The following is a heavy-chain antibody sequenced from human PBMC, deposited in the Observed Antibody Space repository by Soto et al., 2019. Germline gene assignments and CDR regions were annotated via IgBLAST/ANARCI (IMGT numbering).Heavy chain of an antibody. J-gene: IGHJ1*01. D-gene: IGHD2-2*01. Sequence: PVGSLRLFYEASVFTFSDYRMSTVRQAPGKGPEGAANIKFDGREKPYVDPVRGRFPTSRDNSRRSLSLQLNSLRAGDTAVYYCVKDGGYCSSSTCYAPRNHYYHSRGQATQVTVSS. CDR1: VFTFSDYR. CDR2: IKFDGREK. V-gene: IGHV3-7*03. CDR3: VKDGGYCSSSTCYAPRNHYYHS.